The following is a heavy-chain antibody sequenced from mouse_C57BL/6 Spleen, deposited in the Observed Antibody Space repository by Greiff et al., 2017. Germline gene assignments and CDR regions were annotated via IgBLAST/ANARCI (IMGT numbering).Heavy chain of an antibody. V-gene: IGHV1-82*01. J-gene: IGHJ4*01. CDR3: ARDYGSSSYYYALDY. D-gene: IGHD1-1*01. CDR1: GYAFSSSW. Sequence: VKLQESGPELVKPGASVKISCKASGYAFSSSWMNWVKQRPGRGLVWFGRLFPGDGDTNYNGKLKGKATLTADKSSSTTYMQLSSLTSEDSAVYVCARDYGSSSYYYALDYWGQGTSVTVSS. CDR2: LFPGDGDT.